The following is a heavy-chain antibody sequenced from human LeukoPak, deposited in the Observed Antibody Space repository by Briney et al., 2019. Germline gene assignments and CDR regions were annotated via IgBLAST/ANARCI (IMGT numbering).Heavy chain of an antibody. CDR2: IRYDGSNK. Sequence: GGSLRLSCAASGFTFISYGMHWVRQAPGRGLEWVTFIRYDGSNKYYADSVKGRFIISRDNSKNTLYLQMNSLRAEDTAVYYCAKDTVKVTTIRRVPHYMDVWGKGTTVTISS. CDR3: AKDTVKVTTIRRVPHYMDV. J-gene: IGHJ6*03. CDR1: GFTFISYG. V-gene: IGHV3-30*02. D-gene: IGHD5-12*01.